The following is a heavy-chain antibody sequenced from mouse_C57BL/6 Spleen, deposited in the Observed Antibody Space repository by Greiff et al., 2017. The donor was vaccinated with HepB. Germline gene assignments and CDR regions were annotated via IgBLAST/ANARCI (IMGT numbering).Heavy chain of an antibody. Sequence: EVQLQQSGAELVKPGASVKLSCTASGFNIKDYYMHWVKQRTEQGLEWIGRIDPEDGETKYAPKFQGKATITADTSSNTADLQLSSLTSEDTAVYYCDPVTTVVAMDYWVQGTSVTVSS. CDR3: DPVTTVVAMDY. J-gene: IGHJ4*01. V-gene: IGHV14-2*01. D-gene: IGHD1-1*01. CDR1: GFNIKDYY. CDR2: IDPEDGET.